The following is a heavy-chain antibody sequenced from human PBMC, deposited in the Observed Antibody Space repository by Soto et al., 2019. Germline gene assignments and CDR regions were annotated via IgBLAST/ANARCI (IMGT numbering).Heavy chain of an antibody. CDR2: ISAYNGNT. Sequence: QVQLVQSGAEVKKPGASVKVSCKDSGYTFTSYGISWVRQAPGQGLEWMGWISAYNGNTNYGQKLQGRVTMTTDTSTSTAYMELRSLRSDDTAVYYCASAAYDYVWGSYRSDYWGQGTLVTVSS. CDR3: ASAAYDYVWGSYRSDY. J-gene: IGHJ4*02. CDR1: GYTFTSYG. D-gene: IGHD3-16*02. V-gene: IGHV1-18*04.